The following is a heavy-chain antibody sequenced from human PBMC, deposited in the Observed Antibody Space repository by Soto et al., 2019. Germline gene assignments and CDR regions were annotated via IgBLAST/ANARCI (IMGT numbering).Heavy chain of an antibody. Sequence: GGSLRLSCAASGFTFSSFAMTWVRQAPGKGLEWVSTISGGGGSTYYADSVKGRFTISRDTSKNTLYLQMNSLRAEDTAVHYCARSDDYNRLAYWGQGTLVTVSS. J-gene: IGHJ4*02. CDR1: GFTFSSFA. D-gene: IGHD4-4*01. V-gene: IGHV3-23*01. CDR3: ARSDDYNRLAY. CDR2: ISGGGGST.